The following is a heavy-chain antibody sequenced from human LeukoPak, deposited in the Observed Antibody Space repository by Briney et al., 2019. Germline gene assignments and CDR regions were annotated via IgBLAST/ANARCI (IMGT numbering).Heavy chain of an antibody. CDR3: AREVGRSAVTALSTWYMDV. CDR1: GYTLTSYY. Sequence: ASVKVSCKASGYTLTSYYLHWVRQPPAQGLEWMGIINYSGSSTSYAQKFQGRVTKTRDTSTRTVYMEVTSQRSDDSGGYHCAREVGRSAVTALSTWYMDVWGRGTTVTVS. V-gene: IGHV1-46*01. CDR2: INYSGSST. D-gene: IGHD2-21*02. J-gene: IGHJ6*03.